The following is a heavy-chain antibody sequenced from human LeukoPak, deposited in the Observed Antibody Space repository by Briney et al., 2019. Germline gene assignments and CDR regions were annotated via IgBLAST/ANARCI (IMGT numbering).Heavy chain of an antibody. V-gene: IGHV4-4*09. Sequence: SETLSLTCSVSGDSFTSYARNWVRQAPGKGLEWIGYVSSDRTTNYTPALRTRSITSVDEANNHISLNLTTLPGADAAIHYCLGLDCSGVDACYNHWGRGTLVTVSS. CDR3: LGLDCSGVDACYNH. CDR1: GDSFTSYA. CDR2: VSSDRTT. J-gene: IGHJ4*02. D-gene: IGHD2-15*01.